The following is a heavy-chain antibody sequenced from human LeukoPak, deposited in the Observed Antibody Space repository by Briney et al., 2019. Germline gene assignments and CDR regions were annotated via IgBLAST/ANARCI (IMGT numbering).Heavy chain of an antibody. CDR2: IYYSGST. V-gene: IGHV4-59*12. D-gene: IGHD3/OR15-3a*01. CDR3: ARGKRGLRD. J-gene: IGHJ4*02. Sequence: SETLSLTCTVSGGSISNYYWSWIRQPPGKGLEWIGYIYYSGSTNYNPSLKSRLTISVDTSKKQFSLKLSSVTAADTAVYYCARGKRGLRDWGQGTLVTVSS. CDR1: GGSISNYY.